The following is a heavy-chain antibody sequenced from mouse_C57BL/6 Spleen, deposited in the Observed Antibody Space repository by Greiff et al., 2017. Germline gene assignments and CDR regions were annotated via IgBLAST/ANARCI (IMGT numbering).Heavy chain of an antibody. CDR3: ARGGNYVAWFAY. V-gene: IGHV1-42*01. Sequence: VQLQQSGPELVKPGASVKISCKASGYSFTGYYMNWVKQSPEKSLEWIGEINPSTGGTTYNQKFKAKATLTVDKSSSTAYMQLKSLTSEDSAVYYCARGGNYVAWFAYWGQGTLVTVSA. CDR1: GYSFTGYY. J-gene: IGHJ3*01. D-gene: IGHD2-1*01. CDR2: INPSTGGT.